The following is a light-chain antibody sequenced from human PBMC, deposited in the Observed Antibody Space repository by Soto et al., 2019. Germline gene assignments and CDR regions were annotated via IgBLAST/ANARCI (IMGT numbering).Light chain of an antibody. V-gene: IGKV2D-29*02. CDR2: EVS. J-gene: IGKJ5*01. CDR1: QSLLHITGETF. Sequence: DVVITQTPLSLSVCHGKKGSISFKSSQSLLHITGETFLFWYLQKPGQSPQLLIYEVSTRVSGVPDRFSGRGSGTDFTLEISRVETDDVGIYSCMQSTQLPPTFGKGTRLEIK. CDR3: MQSTQLPPT.